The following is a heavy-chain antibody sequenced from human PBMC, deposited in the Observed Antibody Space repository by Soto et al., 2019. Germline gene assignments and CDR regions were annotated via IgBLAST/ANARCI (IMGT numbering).Heavy chain of an antibody. Sequence: EVQLLESEGGLVQPGGSLRLSCAASGFTFSSYAMSWVRQAPGKGLEWVSALSGSGGSTFYADSVKGRFTISRDNSKNTLYLQMNSLRAEDTAVYYCALSSSGYGYWDQGTLVTVSS. CDR2: LSGSGGST. V-gene: IGHV3-23*01. CDR3: ALSSSGYGY. CDR1: GFTFSSYA. D-gene: IGHD3-22*01. J-gene: IGHJ4*02.